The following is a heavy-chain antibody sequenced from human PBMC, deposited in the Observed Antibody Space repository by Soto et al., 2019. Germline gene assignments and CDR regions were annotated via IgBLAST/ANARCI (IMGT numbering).Heavy chain of an antibody. Sequence: SVKVSCKASGGTFSSYAISWVRQAPGQGLEWTGGIIPIFGTANYAQKFQGRVTITADKSTSTAYMELSSLRSEDTAVYYCARSIALGSSWSRTYNWFDPWGQGTLVTVSS. CDR2: IIPIFGTA. CDR1: GGTFSSYA. CDR3: ARSIALGSSWSRTYNWFDP. J-gene: IGHJ5*02. V-gene: IGHV1-69*06. D-gene: IGHD6-13*01.